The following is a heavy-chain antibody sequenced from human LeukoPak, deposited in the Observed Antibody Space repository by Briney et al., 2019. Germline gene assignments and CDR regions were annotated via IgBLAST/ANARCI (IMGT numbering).Heavy chain of an antibody. CDR2: INHSGST. CDR3: ARTENYMDV. J-gene: IGHJ6*03. D-gene: IGHD3/OR15-3a*01. CDR1: GGSISSYY. V-gene: IGHV4-59*06. Sequence: SETLSLTCTVSGGSISSYYWSWIRQPAGKGLEWIGYINHSGSTYYNPSLKSRVTISVDRSKNQFSLKLSSVTAADTAVYYCARTENYMDVWGKGTTVTVSS.